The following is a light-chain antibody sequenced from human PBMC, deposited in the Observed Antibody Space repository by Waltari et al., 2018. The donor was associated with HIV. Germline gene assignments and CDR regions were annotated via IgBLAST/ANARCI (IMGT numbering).Light chain of an antibody. V-gene: IGKV3-20*01. Sequence: IVLTQSPGTLSLSPGERATLSCRASQSVSSSYLAWYQQKPGQAPRLLACGASSRATGIPDRFSGGGSATDFALTISRLGPEDFAVYYCQQYGSSPPSFTFGPGTKVDIK. CDR2: GAS. J-gene: IGKJ3*01. CDR3: QQYGSSPPSFT. CDR1: QSVSSSY.